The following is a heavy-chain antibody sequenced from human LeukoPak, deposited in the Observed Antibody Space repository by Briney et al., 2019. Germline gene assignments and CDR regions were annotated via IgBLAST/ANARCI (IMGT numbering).Heavy chain of an antibody. D-gene: IGHD3-10*01. CDR3: ARTDRNTMVRGVTRQAIDLDY. CDR1: GYTFTSYG. Sequence: ASVKVSCKASGYTFTSYGISWVRQVPGQGLEWMGWISAYNGNTNYAQKLQGRVTMTTDTSTSTAYMELRSLRSDDTAVYYCARTDRNTMVRGVTRQAIDLDYWGQGTLVTVSS. CDR2: ISAYNGNT. V-gene: IGHV1-18*01. J-gene: IGHJ4*02.